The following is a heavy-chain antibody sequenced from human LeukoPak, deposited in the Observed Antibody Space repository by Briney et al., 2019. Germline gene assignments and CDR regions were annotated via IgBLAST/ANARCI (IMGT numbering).Heavy chain of an antibody. CDR2: IYYSGST. CDR1: GGSISSYY. Sequence: PSETLSLTCTVSGGSISSYYWSWLRQPPGKGLEWIGYIYYSGSTNYNPSLKSRVTISVDTSKNQFSLKLSSVTAADTAVYYCASTFWSGYYTDYYYYYMDVWGKGTTVTVSS. CDR3: ASTFWSGYYTDYYYYYMDV. D-gene: IGHD3-3*01. V-gene: IGHV4-59*08. J-gene: IGHJ6*03.